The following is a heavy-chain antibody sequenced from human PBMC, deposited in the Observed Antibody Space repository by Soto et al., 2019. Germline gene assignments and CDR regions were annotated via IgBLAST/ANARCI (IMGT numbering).Heavy chain of an antibody. CDR3: TRREENSGYDQGPTYYYYYMDV. CDR2: IYYSGST. Sequence: SETLSLTCTVSGGSISSYYWSWIRQPPGKGLEWIGYIYYSGSTNYNPSLKSRVTISVDTSKNQFSLKLSSVTAADTAVYYCTRREENSGYDQGPTYYYYYMDVWGKGTTVTVSS. CDR1: GGSISSYY. V-gene: IGHV4-59*08. J-gene: IGHJ6*03. D-gene: IGHD5-12*01.